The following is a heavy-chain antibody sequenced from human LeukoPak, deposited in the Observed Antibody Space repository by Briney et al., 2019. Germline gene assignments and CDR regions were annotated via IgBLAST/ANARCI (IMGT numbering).Heavy chain of an antibody. V-gene: IGHV4-59*01. J-gene: IGHJ5*02. Sequence: SETLSLTCTVSGGSISSYYWSWIRQPPGKGLEWIGYIYYSGSTNYNPSLKSRVTISVDTSKNQFSLKLSSVTAADTAVYYCARGVLYDILTGYSLRGFDPWGQGTLVTVSS. CDR2: IYYSGST. CDR3: ARGVLYDILTGYSLRGFDP. CDR1: GGSISSYY. D-gene: IGHD3-9*01.